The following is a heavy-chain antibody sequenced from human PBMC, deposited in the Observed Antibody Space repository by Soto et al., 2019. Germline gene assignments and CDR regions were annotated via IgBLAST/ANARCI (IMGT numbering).Heavy chain of an antibody. V-gene: IGHV1-3*01. J-gene: IGHJ5*02. Sequence: ASVKVSCKASGYTFTKYAMHWVRQAPGQGLEWMGWINAGNGNTKYSQKFQGRVTITRDTSATTAYMELSSLRSEDTAVYYCARGEGYCSGGTCYRWFDPWAREPWSPSPQ. CDR2: INAGNGNT. D-gene: IGHD2-15*01. CDR1: GYTFTKYA. CDR3: ARGEGYCSGGTCYRWFDP.